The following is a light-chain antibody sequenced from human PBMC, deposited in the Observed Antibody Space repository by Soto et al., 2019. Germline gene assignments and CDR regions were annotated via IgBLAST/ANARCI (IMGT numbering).Light chain of an antibody. V-gene: IGKV1-12*01. CDR1: QSISSW. Sequence: DIQMTQSPSTLSASVGDRVTITCRASQSISSWLAWYQQKPGKAPNLLIYTASSLQSGVPSRFSGSGSGTDFTLTINGMQTEDFANYYCQQAASFPITFGQGTRLEIK. CDR2: TAS. J-gene: IGKJ5*01. CDR3: QQAASFPIT.